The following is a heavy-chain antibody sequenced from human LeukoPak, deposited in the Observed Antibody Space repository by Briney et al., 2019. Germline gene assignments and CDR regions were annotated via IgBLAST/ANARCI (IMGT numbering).Heavy chain of an antibody. CDR3: AREQLGYCSGGSCYAIDY. CDR1: GFTFSGYS. Sequence: PGRSLRLSCAASGFTFSGYSMHWVRQAPGKGLEWVAVISYDGSNKYYADSVKGRFTISRDNSKNTLYLQMNSLRAEDTAVYYCAREQLGYCSGGSCYAIDYWGQGTLVTVSS. J-gene: IGHJ4*02. V-gene: IGHV3-30-3*01. CDR2: ISYDGSNK. D-gene: IGHD2-15*01.